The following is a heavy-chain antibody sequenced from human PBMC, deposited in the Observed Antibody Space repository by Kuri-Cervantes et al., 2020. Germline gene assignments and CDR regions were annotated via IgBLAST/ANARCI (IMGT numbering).Heavy chain of an antibody. Sequence: SETLSLTCTVSGASVRNYYWSWIRQPPGKGLEWIGYIHSSGSTNYNPSLKSRVTISVDASKNQFSLKLSSVTAADTAVYYCARQANLGSYDSSGYRYYFDYWGQGTLVTVSS. CDR1: GASVRNYY. CDR3: ARQANLGSYDSSGYRYYFDY. V-gene: IGHV4-59*02. J-gene: IGHJ4*02. CDR2: IHSSGST. D-gene: IGHD3-22*01.